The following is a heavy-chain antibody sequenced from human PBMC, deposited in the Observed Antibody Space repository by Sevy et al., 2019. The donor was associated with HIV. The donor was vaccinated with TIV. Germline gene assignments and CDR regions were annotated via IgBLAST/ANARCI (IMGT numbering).Heavy chain of an antibody. D-gene: IGHD3-10*01. Sequence: GGSLRLSCAASGFTFSKYWMSWVRQAPGKGLEWVANINQDGSEKYYVDSVKGRFTISRDNGENSLYLQMNSLRAEDTAVYYCARETGSSHFDYWGQGTLVTVSS. CDR3: ARETGSSHFDY. CDR2: INQDGSEK. CDR1: GFTFSKYW. J-gene: IGHJ4*02. V-gene: IGHV3-7*01.